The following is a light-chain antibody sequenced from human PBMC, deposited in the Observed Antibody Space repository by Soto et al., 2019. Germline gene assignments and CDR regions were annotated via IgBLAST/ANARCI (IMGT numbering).Light chain of an antibody. CDR2: GAS. J-gene: IGKJ1*01. CDR1: QSVSSSY. CDR3: QQSTAFRT. Sequence: EIVLTQSPGTLSLSPGERATLSCRASQSVSSSYLAWYQQKPGQAPRLLIYGASSRATDIPDRFSGSGSGTDFTLTISRLEPEDFAVYYCQQSTAFRTFGQGTKVEIK. V-gene: IGKV3-20*01.